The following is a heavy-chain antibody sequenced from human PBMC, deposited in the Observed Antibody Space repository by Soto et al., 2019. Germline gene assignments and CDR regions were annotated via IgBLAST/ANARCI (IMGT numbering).Heavy chain of an antibody. CDR1: GFSFTGYY. Sequence: ASVKVSCKASGFSFTGYYIHWLRQAPGQGLEWMGWINAHSGGTEYAQKFQGRVTLTGDTSIATAYLTLTSLTSDDTALYYCAKDLTRQLAYWLDPWGQGTQVPVSS. V-gene: IGHV1-2*02. J-gene: IGHJ5*02. CDR3: AKDLTRQLAYWLDP. CDR2: INAHSGGT. D-gene: IGHD6-6*01.